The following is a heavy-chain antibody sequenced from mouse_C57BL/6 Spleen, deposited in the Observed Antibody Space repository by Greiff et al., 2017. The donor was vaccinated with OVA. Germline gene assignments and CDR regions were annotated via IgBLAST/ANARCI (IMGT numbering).Heavy chain of an antibody. CDR3: ARDGYDYDGDY. V-gene: IGHV1-20*01. CDR1: GYSFTGSF. J-gene: IGHJ2*01. Sequence: VQLQQSGPELVKPGDSVKISCKASGYSFTGSFMNWVMQSHGKSLEWIGRINPYNGDTFYNQKFKGKATLTVDKSSSTAHMELRSLTSEDSAVYYCARDGYDYDGDYWGQGTTLTVSS. D-gene: IGHD2-4*01. CDR2: INPYNGDT.